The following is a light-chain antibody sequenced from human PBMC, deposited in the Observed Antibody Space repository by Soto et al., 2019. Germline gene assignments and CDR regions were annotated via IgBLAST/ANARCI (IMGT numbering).Light chain of an antibody. J-gene: IGLJ1*01. CDR1: SSDIGVYRY. CDR3: SSYSSSSTLYV. CDR2: EVT. V-gene: IGLV2-14*01. Sequence: QSALTQPASVSGSPGQSITISCTGSSSDIGVYRYVTWYQQYPGKAPKLMIYEVTNRPSGVSNRFSGSKSGNTASLTISGLQAEDEADYYCSSYSSSSTLYVFGTGTQLTVL.